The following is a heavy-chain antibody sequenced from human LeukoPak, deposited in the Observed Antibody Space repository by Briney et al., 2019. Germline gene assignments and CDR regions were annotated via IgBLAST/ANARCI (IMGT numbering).Heavy chain of an antibody. D-gene: IGHD6-13*01. Sequence: SVKVSCKASGGTFSSYAISWVRQAPGQGLEWMGGIIPIFGTANYAQKFQGRVTITADESTSTAYMELSSLRSEDTAVYYCARGHSSSWYLMRDNWLDPWGQGTLVTVSS. V-gene: IGHV1-69*13. CDR2: IIPIFGTA. J-gene: IGHJ5*02. CDR3: ARGHSSSWYLMRDNWLDP. CDR1: GGTFSSYA.